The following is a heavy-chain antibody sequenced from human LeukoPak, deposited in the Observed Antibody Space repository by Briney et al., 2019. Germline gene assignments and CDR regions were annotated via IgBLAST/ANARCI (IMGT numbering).Heavy chain of an antibody. V-gene: IGHV3-23*01. CDR2: ISGSGGST. CDR1: GFTFSSYA. J-gene: IGHJ4*02. CDR3: AKDSVYYDFWSGYWVY. D-gene: IGHD3-3*01. Sequence: QPGGSLRLSCAASGFTFSSYAMSWVRQAPGKGLEWVSAISGSGGSTYYADSVKGRFTITRDNSKNTLYLQMNSLRAEDTAVYYCAKDSVYYDFWSGYWVYWGQGTLVTVSS.